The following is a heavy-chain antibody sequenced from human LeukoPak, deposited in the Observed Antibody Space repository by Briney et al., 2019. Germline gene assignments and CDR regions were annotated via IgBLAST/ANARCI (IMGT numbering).Heavy chain of an antibody. CDR3: ARGKYGGYFIDY. D-gene: IGHD5-12*01. CDR1: GFTFTTHW. J-gene: IGHJ4*02. V-gene: IGHV3-74*01. CDR2: IKPDGSDT. Sequence: GESLRLSCGASGFTFTTHWIHWVRQAPGKGLVWVSRIKPDGSDTNYADSVKGRFTISRDNAKNTVYLQMNSLRAEDTAVYYCARGKYGGYFIDYWGQGTLVTVSS.